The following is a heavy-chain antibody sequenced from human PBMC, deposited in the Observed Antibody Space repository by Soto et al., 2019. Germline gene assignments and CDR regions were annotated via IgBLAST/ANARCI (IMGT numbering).Heavy chain of an antibody. CDR2: IHDSGTT. CDR3: ARLQHNDSGYYPWYFDY. J-gene: IGHJ4*02. D-gene: IGHD3-22*01. CDR1: GGSINSGGYY. V-gene: IGHV4-31*03. Sequence: QVQLQESGPGLVKPSQTLSLTCTVSGGSINSGGYYWSWVRQHPGKGLEWIGYIHDSGTTYYNPSLKSRTSISLDTSKNHFSLRLTSVTAADTAVYYCARLQHNDSGYYPWYFDYWGQGTLVTVSS.